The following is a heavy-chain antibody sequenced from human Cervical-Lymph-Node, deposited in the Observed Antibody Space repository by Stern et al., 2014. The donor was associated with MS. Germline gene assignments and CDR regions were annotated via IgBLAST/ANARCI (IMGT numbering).Heavy chain of an antibody. CDR1: GFTFSGYW. CDR3: ARDNWNSY. Sequence: EVQLVESGGGLVQPGGSLRLSCTASGFTFSGYWMHWVRQAPGQGLVWVSRINIDGSSTSYADSVKGRFTISRDNAKNTLYLQMNSLRAEDTAVYYCARDNWNSYWGQGTLVTVSS. CDR2: INIDGSST. D-gene: IGHD1-20*01. V-gene: IGHV3-74*02. J-gene: IGHJ4*02.